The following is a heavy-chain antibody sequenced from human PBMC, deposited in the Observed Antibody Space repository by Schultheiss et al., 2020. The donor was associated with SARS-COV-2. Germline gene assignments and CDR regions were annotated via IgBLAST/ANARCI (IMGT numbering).Heavy chain of an antibody. CDR3: ALSIVGATPFDY. CDR1: GFTFSSYA. J-gene: IGHJ4*02. D-gene: IGHD1-26*01. CDR2: ISYDGSNK. V-gene: IGHV3-30*04. Sequence: GGSLRLSCAASGFTFSSYAIHWVRQAPGKGLEWVAVISYDGSNKYYADSVKGRFTISRDNSKNTLYLQMNSLRAEDTAVYYCALSIVGATPFDYWGQGTLVTVSS.